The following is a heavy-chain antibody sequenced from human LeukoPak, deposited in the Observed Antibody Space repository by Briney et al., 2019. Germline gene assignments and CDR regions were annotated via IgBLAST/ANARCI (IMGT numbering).Heavy chain of an antibody. J-gene: IGHJ4*02. CDR2: ISWNSGSK. CDR3: AKLRNRGTYDSSGYYFDY. V-gene: IGHV3-9*01. D-gene: IGHD3-22*01. CDR1: GFTFDDYA. Sequence: GGSLRHSCAVSGFTFDDYAMHWVRQAPGKGLEWVSGISWNSGSKGYADSAKGRFTISRDNAKNSLYLQMNSLRTEDTALYYCAKLRNRGTYDSSGYYFDYWGQGTLVTVSS.